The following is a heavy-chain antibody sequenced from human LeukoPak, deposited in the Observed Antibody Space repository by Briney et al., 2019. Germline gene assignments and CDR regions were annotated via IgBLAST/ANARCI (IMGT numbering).Heavy chain of an antibody. J-gene: IGHJ4*02. CDR3: ARAEIYCSGGSCGLDY. V-gene: IGHV1-46*01. CDR2: INPSSGST. Sequence: GASVKVSCKASGYTFTSYYMHWVRQAPGQGLEWMGIINPSSGSTSYAQKFQGRVTMTRDTSTSTVYMELSSLRSEDTAVYYCARAEIYCSGGSCGLDYWGQGTLVTVSS. D-gene: IGHD2-15*01. CDR1: GYTFTSYY.